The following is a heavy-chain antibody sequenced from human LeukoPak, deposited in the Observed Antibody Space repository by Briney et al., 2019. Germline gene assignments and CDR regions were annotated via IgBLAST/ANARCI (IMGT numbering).Heavy chain of an antibody. Sequence: SQTLSLTCAISGDSVSSNSAAWNWIRQSPSRGLEWLGRTYFRSKWYNEYAGSVKSRITINSDTSKNQFSLQLNSATPEDTAVYYCARAQAYSGRIFDYWGQGTLVTVSS. CDR2: TYFRSKWYN. V-gene: IGHV6-1*01. J-gene: IGHJ4*02. CDR1: GDSVSSNSAA. D-gene: IGHD1-26*01. CDR3: ARAQAYSGRIFDY.